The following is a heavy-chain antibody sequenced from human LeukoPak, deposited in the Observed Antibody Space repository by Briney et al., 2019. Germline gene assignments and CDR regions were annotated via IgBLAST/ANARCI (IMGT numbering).Heavy chain of an antibody. CDR3: ARRDIVVVVSASDY. CDR2: ITASGDST. CDR1: GFTFNTYT. V-gene: IGHV3-23*01. J-gene: IGHJ4*02. Sequence: GGSLRLSCAASGFTFNTYTMYWVRQAPGKGLEWVSGITASGDSTFYGDSVKGRFTMSRDDSRNTVYLQMNSLRVDDTAVYYCARRDIVVVVSASDYWGQGTLVTVSS. D-gene: IGHD2-15*01.